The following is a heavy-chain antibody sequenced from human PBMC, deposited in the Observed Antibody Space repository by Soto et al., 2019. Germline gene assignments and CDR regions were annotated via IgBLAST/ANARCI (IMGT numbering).Heavy chain of an antibody. CDR3: ARDRRGLRSPYFGTYYFDH. CDR2: INSYNGNT. D-gene: IGHD1-1*01. CDR1: GYTFTRDG. Sequence: QVQLVQSGVEVKKPGASVKVSCKTSGYTFTRDGISWVRQAPGQGLEWMGWINSYNGNTKYEQKFQGRVTMTTDTSTNTAYMEMKSLRSDDTAVYYCARDRRGLRSPYFGTYYFDHSGQGTRVTVSS. V-gene: IGHV1-18*01. J-gene: IGHJ4*02.